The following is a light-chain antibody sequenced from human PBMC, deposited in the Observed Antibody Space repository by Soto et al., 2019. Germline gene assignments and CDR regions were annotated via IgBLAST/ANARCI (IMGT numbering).Light chain of an antibody. J-gene: IGKJ5*01. CDR2: DVS. V-gene: IGKV1-5*01. CDR1: QSISRW. CDR3: QKYNSYSIN. Sequence: DFRMTHSPSTLSASVLYIVTISFRSSQSISRWLAWYQQKPGRAPKLLIYDVSSLKSGVPSRFSGSGSGTEFTLTISSLQPDDFATYYCQKYNSYSINFGQGTRLEIK.